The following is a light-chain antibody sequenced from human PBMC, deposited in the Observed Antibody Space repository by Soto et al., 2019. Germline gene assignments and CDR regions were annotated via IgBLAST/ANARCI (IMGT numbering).Light chain of an antibody. J-gene: IGLJ2*01. CDR3: QTWGTGIRV. Sequence: QPVLTQSPCASASLGASVKLTCTLSSGHSSYAIAWHQQQPEKGPRYLMNLNSDGSHSKGDGIPDRFSGSSSGAERYLTISSLQSEDEADYYCQTWGTGIRVFGGGTKLTVL. CDR1: SGHSSYA. CDR2: LNSDGSH. V-gene: IGLV4-69*01.